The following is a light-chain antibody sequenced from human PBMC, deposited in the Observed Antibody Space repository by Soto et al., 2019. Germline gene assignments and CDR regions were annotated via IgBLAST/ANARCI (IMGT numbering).Light chain of an antibody. CDR2: WAS. V-gene: IGKV4-1*01. J-gene: IGKJ1*01. Sequence: DIAMTQSPDSLAVSLGERATIDCKSSQSVFFGSDNKNYLAWYQQKPGQPPKLLIYWASTRESGVPDRFSGSGSGTDFTLTISSLQAEDVAIYYCQQYYSTPRTFGQGTKVEIK. CDR1: QSVFFGSDNKNY. CDR3: QQYYSTPRT.